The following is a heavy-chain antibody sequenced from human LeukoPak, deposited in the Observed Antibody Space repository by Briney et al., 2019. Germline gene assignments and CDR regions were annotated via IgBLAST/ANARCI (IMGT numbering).Heavy chain of an antibody. Sequence: PSETLSLTCTVSGGSISPYYWSWIRQPPGKGLEWIGYIFYSGSTNYNPSLESRVTMSVDTSKNQFSLQLTSVSASDTAVCYCVRHVAGTTLDFWGQGSLVTVSS. CDR3: VRHVAGTTLDF. J-gene: IGHJ4*02. D-gene: IGHD6-19*01. CDR1: GGSISPYY. V-gene: IGHV4-59*08. CDR2: IFYSGST.